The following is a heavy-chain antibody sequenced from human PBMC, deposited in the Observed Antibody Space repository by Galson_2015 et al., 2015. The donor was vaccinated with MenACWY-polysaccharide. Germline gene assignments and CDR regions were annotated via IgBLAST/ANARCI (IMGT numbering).Heavy chain of an antibody. Sequence: SLRLSCAASGFRLNPYYMSWVRQAPGRGLEWISSISNSGSETQYTVSVRGRFTISRDIAKNSLFLQMNSLGVEDTAIYYCAKDFHNYGMDVWGHGTTVTVSS. V-gene: IGHV3-21*01. CDR3: AKDFHNYGMDV. CDR2: ISNSGSET. D-gene: IGHD3-3*01. CDR1: GFRLNPYY. J-gene: IGHJ6*02.